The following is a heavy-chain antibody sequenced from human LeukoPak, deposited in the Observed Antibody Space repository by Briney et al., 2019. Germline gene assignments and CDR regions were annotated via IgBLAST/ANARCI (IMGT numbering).Heavy chain of an antibody. Sequence: PGGSLRLSCAASGFTFSTAWMSWVRQAPGKGLEWVGRIKSKTDGGTTDYAAPVKGRFTISRDDSKNTLYLQMNSLKTEDTAVYYCTTDLDIVVVPAAIGSGYWGQGTLVTVSS. V-gene: IGHV3-15*01. CDR3: TTDLDIVVVPAAIGSGY. CDR1: GFTFSTAW. CDR2: IKSKTDGGTT. D-gene: IGHD2-2*03. J-gene: IGHJ4*02.